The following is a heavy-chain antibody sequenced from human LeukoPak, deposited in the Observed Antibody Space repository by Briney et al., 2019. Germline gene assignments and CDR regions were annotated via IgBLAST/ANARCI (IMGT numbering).Heavy chain of an antibody. CDR3: ARVNTAMTADGGFDY. J-gene: IGHJ4*02. D-gene: IGHD5-18*01. V-gene: IGHV4-31*03. CDR2: IYYSGST. CDR1: GGSISSGAYY. Sequence: PSETLSLTCTVSGGSISSGAYYWSWIPQHPGKDLEWIGYIYYSGSTYYNPSHKSRVTISADTSRNQFSLKLSSVTAADTAVYYCARVNTAMTADGGFDYWGQGTLVTVSS.